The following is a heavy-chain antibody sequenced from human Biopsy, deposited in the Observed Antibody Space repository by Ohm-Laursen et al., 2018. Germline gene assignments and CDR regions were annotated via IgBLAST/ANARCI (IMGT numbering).Heavy chain of an antibody. Sequence: SETLSLTWPVSGGSIGSSTTYYWAWLRQPPGKGLEWIGSIYNTETTFYNPSPKSRVTISVDTSTNQFSLKVSSVTAADTALYFCARHPTGFWFDPWGHGTLVTVSS. V-gene: IGHV4-39*01. CDR3: ARHPTGFWFDP. CDR1: GGSIGSSTTYY. J-gene: IGHJ5*02. CDR2: IYNTETT.